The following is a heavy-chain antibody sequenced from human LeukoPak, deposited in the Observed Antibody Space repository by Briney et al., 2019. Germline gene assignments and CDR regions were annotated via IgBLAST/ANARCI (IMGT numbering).Heavy chain of an antibody. CDR2: IRYDGSNK. Sequence: GGSLRLSCAASGFTFSSYAMSWVRQAPGKGLEWVAFIRYDGSNKYYADSVKGRFTISRDNSKNTLYLQMNSLRAEDTAVYYCAKDNYDFWSGYYFDYWGQGTLVTVSS. CDR3: AKDNYDFWSGYYFDY. J-gene: IGHJ4*02. V-gene: IGHV3-30*02. D-gene: IGHD3-3*01. CDR1: GFTFSSYA.